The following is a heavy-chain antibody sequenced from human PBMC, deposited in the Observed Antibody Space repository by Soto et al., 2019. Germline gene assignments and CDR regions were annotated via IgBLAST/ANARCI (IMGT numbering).Heavy chain of an antibody. J-gene: IGHJ4*02. Sequence: GGSLRLSCAASGFTFSSYGMHWVRQAPGKGLEWVAVISYDGSNKYYANSVKGRFTISRDNSKNTLYLQMNSLRAEDTAVYYCAKIVWNDPYSSGWDEIDYWGQGTLVTVSS. D-gene: IGHD6-19*01. CDR2: ISYDGSNK. CDR3: AKIVWNDPYSSGWDEIDY. CDR1: GFTFSSYG. V-gene: IGHV3-30*18.